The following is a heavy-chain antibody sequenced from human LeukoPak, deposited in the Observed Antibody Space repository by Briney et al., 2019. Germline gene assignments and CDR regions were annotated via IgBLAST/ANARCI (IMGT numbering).Heavy chain of an antibody. V-gene: IGHV3-30*18. CDR3: AKDREYYYGSGSDY. D-gene: IGHD3-10*01. Sequence: GRSLRLSCAASGFTFSSYGMHWVRQAPGKGLEWVAVISYDGSNKYYADSVKGRFTISRDNSKNTLYLQMNSLRAEDTAVYYCAKDREYYYGSGSDYWGQGTLVTVSS. J-gene: IGHJ4*02. CDR2: ISYDGSNK. CDR1: GFTFSSYG.